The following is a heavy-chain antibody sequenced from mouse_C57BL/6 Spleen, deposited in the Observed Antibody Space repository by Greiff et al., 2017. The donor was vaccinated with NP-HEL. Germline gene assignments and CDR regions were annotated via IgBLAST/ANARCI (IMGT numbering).Heavy chain of an antibody. CDR2: INYDGSST. CDR3: ASNWDDYLDY. D-gene: IGHD4-1*01. J-gene: IGHJ2*01. CDR1: GFTFSDYY. V-gene: IGHV5-16*01. Sequence: EVQVVESEGGLVQPGSSMKLSCTASGFTFSDYYMAWVRQVPEKGLEWVANINYDGSSTYYLDSLKSRFIISRDNAKNILYLQMSSLKSEDTATYYAASNWDDYLDYWGQGTTLTVSS.